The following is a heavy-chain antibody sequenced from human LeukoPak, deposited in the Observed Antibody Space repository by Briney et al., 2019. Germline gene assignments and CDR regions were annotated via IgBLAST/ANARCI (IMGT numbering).Heavy chain of an antibody. Sequence: SETLSLTCTVSGGSISSYYWSWIRQPPGKGLEWIGYIYYSGSTYYNPSLKSRVTISVDRSKNQFSLKLSSVTAADTAVYYCARGLGGDLYNWGQGTLVTVSS. D-gene: IGHD2-21*02. CDR2: IYYSGST. V-gene: IGHV4-59*12. CDR3: ARGLGGDLYN. J-gene: IGHJ4*02. CDR1: GGSISSYY.